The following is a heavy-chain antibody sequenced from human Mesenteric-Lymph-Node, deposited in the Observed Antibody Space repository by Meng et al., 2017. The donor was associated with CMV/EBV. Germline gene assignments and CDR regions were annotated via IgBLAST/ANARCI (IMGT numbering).Heavy chain of an antibody. Sequence: GGSLRLSCAASGFTFSSYWMSWVRQAPGKGLEWVANIKQDGSEKYYVDSVKGRFTISRDNAKNSLYLQMNSLRAEDTAVYYCARDRPYYDFWSGYNYYYYGMDVWGQGTTVTVSS. J-gene: IGHJ6*02. CDR2: IKQDGSEK. D-gene: IGHD3-3*01. CDR1: GFTFSSYW. CDR3: ARDRPYYDFWSGYNYYYYGMDV. V-gene: IGHV3-7*01.